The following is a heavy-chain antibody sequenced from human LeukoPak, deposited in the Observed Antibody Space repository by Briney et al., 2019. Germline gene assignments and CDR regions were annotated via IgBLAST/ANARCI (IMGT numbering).Heavy chain of an antibody. CDR2: IYYSGST. D-gene: IGHD3-22*01. V-gene: IGHV4-59*01. CDR1: GGSISSYY. J-gene: IGHJ4*02. CDR3: ARRQDYYDSSGYDY. Sequence: SETLSLTCTVSGGSISSYYWSWIRQPPGKGLEWIGYIYYSGSTNYNPSLKSRVTISVDTSKNQFSLKLSSVTAADTAVYYCARRQDYYDSSGYDYWGQGTLVTVSS.